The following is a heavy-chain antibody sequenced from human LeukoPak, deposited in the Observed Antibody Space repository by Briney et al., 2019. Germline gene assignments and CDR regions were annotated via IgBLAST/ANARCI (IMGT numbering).Heavy chain of an antibody. CDR1: GGSISSYY. D-gene: IGHD5-18*01. V-gene: IGHV4-59*01. CDR3: ARAVDTAMAFFDY. CDR2: IYHSGST. Sequence: PSETLSLTCTVSGGSISSYYWSWIRQPPGKGLEWIGYIYHSGSTNYNPSLKSRVTISVDTSKNQFSLKLSSVTAADTAVYYCARAVDTAMAFFDYWGQGTLVTVSS. J-gene: IGHJ4*02.